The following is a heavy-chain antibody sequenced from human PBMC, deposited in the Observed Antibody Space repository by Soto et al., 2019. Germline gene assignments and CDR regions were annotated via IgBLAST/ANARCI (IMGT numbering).Heavy chain of an antibody. CDR1: GFTFSSYA. V-gene: IGHV3-23*01. Sequence: EVQLLESGGGLVQPGGSLRLSCAASGFTFSSYAMSWVRQAPGKGLEWVSAISGSGGSTYYADSVKGRFTISRDNSKNTLYLQMNSLRAEDTAVYYCAKVALRYCSGGSCYYFDHWGQGTLVTVSS. J-gene: IGHJ4*02. CDR3: AKVALRYCSGGSCYYFDH. D-gene: IGHD2-15*01. CDR2: ISGSGGST.